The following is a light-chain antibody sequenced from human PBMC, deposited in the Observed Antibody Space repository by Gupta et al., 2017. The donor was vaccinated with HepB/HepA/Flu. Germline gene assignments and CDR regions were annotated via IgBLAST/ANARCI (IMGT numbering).Light chain of an antibody. CDR2: GAS. J-gene: IGKJ4*01. CDR3: QQYDRWPLT. Sequence: EVVMTQFPASLSVSPGERVTLSCRASYHVGINSAWYQQKPGQPPRLLIYGASTRATDVPARFRGSGSGTEFSLIINSLQFEDFAFYFCQQYDRWPLTFGGGTKVDI. V-gene: IGKV3-15*01. CDR1: YHVGIN.